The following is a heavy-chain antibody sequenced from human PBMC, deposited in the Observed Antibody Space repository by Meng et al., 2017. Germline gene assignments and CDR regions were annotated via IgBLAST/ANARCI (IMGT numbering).Heavy chain of an antibody. D-gene: IGHD2-15*01. CDR3: ARLQRIYYFDY. CDR1: GYTFTGYY. Sequence: QVQLVQSGAEVKKPGASVKVSCKASGYTFTGYYMHWVRQAPGQGLEWMGWINPSGGSTSYAQKFQGRVTMTRDTSTSTVYMELSSLRSEDTAVYYCARLQRIYYFDYWGQGTLVTVSS. J-gene: IGHJ4*02. CDR2: INPSGGST. V-gene: IGHV1-46*01.